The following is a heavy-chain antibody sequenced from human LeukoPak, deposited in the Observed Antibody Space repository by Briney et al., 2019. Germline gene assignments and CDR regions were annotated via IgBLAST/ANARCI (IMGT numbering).Heavy chain of an antibody. CDR1: GFTFSSYA. CDR2: ISYDGSNK. CDR3: ARDHDILTLTSQNAFDI. J-gene: IGHJ3*02. D-gene: IGHD3-9*01. Sequence: PGGSLRLSCAASGFTFSSYAMHWVRQAPGKGLEWVAVISYDGSNKYYADSVKGQFTISRDNSKNTLYLQMNSLRAEDTAVYYCARDHDILTLTSQNAFDIWGQGTMVTVSS. V-gene: IGHV3-30*04.